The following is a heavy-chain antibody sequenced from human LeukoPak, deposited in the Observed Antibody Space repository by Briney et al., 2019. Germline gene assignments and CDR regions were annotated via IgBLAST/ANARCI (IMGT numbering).Heavy chain of an antibody. CDR2: ISSSSSYI. Sequence: GGSLRLSCAASGFTFSSYSMNWVRQAPGKGLEWVSSISSSSSYIYYADSVKGRFTISRDNAKNSLYLQMNSLRAEDTAVYYCATAAGEYYYYYYMDVWGKGTTVTISS. J-gene: IGHJ6*03. CDR1: GFTFSSYS. D-gene: IGHD6-13*01. CDR3: ATAAGEYYYYYYMDV. V-gene: IGHV3-21*01.